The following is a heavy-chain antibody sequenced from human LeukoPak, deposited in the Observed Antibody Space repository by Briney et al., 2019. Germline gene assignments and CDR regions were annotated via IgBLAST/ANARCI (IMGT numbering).Heavy chain of an antibody. CDR3: ARSITMVSDAFDI. J-gene: IGHJ3*02. Sequence: AASVKVSCKASGYTFSKYSINWVRQAPGQGLEWMGWISGYNGKTNYAQKLQDRVTMTTDTSTSTAYMELSRLRSDDTAVYYCARSITMVSDAFDIWGQGTMVTVSS. CDR1: GYTFSKYS. V-gene: IGHV1-18*01. D-gene: IGHD3-10*01. CDR2: ISGYNGKT.